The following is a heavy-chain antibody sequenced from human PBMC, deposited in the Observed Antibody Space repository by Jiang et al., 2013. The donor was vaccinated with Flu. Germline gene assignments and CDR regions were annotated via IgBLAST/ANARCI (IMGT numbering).Heavy chain of an antibody. D-gene: IGHD1-26*01. V-gene: IGHV2-5*02. CDR3: AHRPPSGSYFSE. CDR1: GFSLTTSGVG. J-gene: IGHJ4*02. Sequence: KPTQTLTLTRTFSGFSLTTSGVGVGWIRQPPGKALEWLALIYWDDDNRYSPSLKSRLTITKDTSKNQVVLTMTNMDPVDTATYFCAHRPPSGSYFSEWGQGTLVTVSS. CDR2: IYWDDDN.